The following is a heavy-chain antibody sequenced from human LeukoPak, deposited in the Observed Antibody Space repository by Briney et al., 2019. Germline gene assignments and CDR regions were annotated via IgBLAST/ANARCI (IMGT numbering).Heavy chain of an antibody. D-gene: IGHD3-9*01. J-gene: IGHJ4*02. Sequence: GGSLRLSCAASGFTFSSYGMHWVCKAPGKGLEWVAVISYDGSNKYYADSVKGRFTISRDNSKNTLYLQMNSLRAEDTAVYYCAKDPGYYDILTGYYLDYWGQGTLVTVSS. CDR2: ISYDGSNK. CDR1: GFTFSSYG. V-gene: IGHV3-30*18. CDR3: AKDPGYYDILTGYYLDY.